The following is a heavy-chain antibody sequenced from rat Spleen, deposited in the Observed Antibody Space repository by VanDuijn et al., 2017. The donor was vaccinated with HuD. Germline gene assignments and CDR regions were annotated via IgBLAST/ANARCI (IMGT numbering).Heavy chain of an antibody. CDR1: GFTFSDYT. CDR2: ISYDGTAT. V-gene: IGHV5-17*01. Sequence: EVQLVESGGGLVQPGRSLKLSCAASGFTFSDYTMAWVRQAPKKGLEWVASISYDGTATYYRDSVKGRFTLSRDNAKSTLYLQMGSLRSEDTATYYCARKTSYYGHFDYWGQGVMVTVSS. J-gene: IGHJ2*01. D-gene: IGHD1-6*01. CDR3: ARKTSYYGHFDY.